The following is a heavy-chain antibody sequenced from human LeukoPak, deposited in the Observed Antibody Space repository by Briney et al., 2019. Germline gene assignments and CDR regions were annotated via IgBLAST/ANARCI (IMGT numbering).Heavy chain of an antibody. D-gene: IGHD3-9*01. CDR3: AKALLRYFVWHFDY. V-gene: IGHV3-30*18. J-gene: IGHJ4*02. CDR1: GFTFSSYA. CDR2: ISYDGAVE. Sequence: GGSLRLSCAASGFTFSSYAMHWFRQDPGKGLDWVAAISYDGAVEYYADSVKGRFTISRDNSKNTLYLIMNSLRAEDTAVYSCAKALLRYFVWHFDYWGQGTLVTVSS.